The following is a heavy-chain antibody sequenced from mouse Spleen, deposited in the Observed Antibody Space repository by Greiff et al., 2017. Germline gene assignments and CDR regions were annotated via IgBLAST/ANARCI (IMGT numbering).Heavy chain of an antibody. CDR2: ISSGGGNT. Sequence: EVQLVESGGGLVKLGGSLKLSCAASGFTFSSYAMSWVRQTPEKRLEWVATISSGGGNTYYPDSVKGRFTISRDNAKNTLYLQMSSLKSEDTAMYYCARHGQVQGDAMDYWGQGTSVTVSS. J-gene: IGHJ4*01. V-gene: IGHV5-9-3*01. CDR1: GFTFSSYA. D-gene: IGHD2-14*01. CDR3: ARHGQVQGDAMDY.